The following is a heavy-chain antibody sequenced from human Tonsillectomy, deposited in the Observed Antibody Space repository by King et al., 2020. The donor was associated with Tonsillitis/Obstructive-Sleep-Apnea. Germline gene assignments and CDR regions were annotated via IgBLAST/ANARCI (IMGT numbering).Heavy chain of an antibody. V-gene: IGHV2-70*15. CDR1: GFSLSTSGMC. CDR2: IDWDDDK. Sequence: QVTLQESGPALVKPTQTLTLTCTFSGFSLSTSGMCVSWIRQPPGKALEWLARIDWDDDKYYSTSLKTRLTVSKDTSKNQVVLTMTNMDPVDTATYFCARSDTNWNYATFDIWGQGTMVTVSS. CDR3: ARSDTNWNYATFDI. J-gene: IGHJ3*02. D-gene: IGHD1-7*01.